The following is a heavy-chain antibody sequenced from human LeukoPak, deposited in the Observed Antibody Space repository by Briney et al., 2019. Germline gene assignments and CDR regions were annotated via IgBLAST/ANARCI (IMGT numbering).Heavy chain of an antibody. CDR3: ARDTDTAMVTAGGWFDP. CDR2: ISYDGSNK. Sequence: GGSLRLSCAASGFTFSSFAMHWVRQAPGKGLEWGAVISYDGSNKYYADSVKGRFTISRDTSKNTLYLQMNSLRAADTAVYYCARDTDTAMVTAGGWFDPWGQGTLVTVSS. CDR1: GFTFSSFA. D-gene: IGHD5-18*01. V-gene: IGHV3-30-3*01. J-gene: IGHJ5*02.